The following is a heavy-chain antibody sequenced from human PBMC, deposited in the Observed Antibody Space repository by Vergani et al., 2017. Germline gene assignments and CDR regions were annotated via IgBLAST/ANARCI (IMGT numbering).Heavy chain of an antibody. CDR3: ARVGQWVFLGSYNWFAP. D-gene: IGHD1-26*01. J-gene: IGHJ5*02. CDR1: RGTLSSYA. V-gene: IGHV1-69*10. Sequence: QVQLVQSGTEVRKPGSSVKVSCKTSRGTLSSYAIAWVRQAPGQGLEWMGRFVPILDKTNYAQKFQDRISFGADESTSTAYMELSSLTFEDTGVYYCARVGQWVFLGSYNWFAPWGQGTQVIVSS. CDR2: FVPILDKT.